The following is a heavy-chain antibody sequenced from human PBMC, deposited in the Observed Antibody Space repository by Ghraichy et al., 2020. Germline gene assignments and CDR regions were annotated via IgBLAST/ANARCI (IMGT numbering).Heavy chain of an antibody. CDR1: GGSVSSGSYY. V-gene: IGHV4-61*01. CDR2: IYYSGST. CDR3: ARDEIGQQLVT. D-gene: IGHD6-13*01. Sequence: SETLSLTCTVSGGSVSSGSYYWSWIRQPPGKGPEWIGYIYYSGSTNYNPSLKSRVTISVDTSKNQFSLKLSSVTAADTAVYYCARDEIGQQLVTWGQGTLVTVSS. J-gene: IGHJ5*02.